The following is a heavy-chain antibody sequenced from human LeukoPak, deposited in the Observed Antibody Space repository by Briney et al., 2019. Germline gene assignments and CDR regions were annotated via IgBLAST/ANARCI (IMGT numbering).Heavy chain of an antibody. CDR1: GFTFSSYA. V-gene: IGHV3-23*01. J-gene: IGHJ1*01. CDR2: ISGSGGST. Sequence: GGSLRLSCAASGFTFSSYAMSWVRQAPGKGLEWVSAISGSGGSTYYADSVKGRFTISRDNPKNTLYLQMNSLRAEDTAVYYCAKSATVAGYAEYFQHWGQGTLVTVSS. CDR3: AKSATVAGYAEYFQH. D-gene: IGHD6-19*01.